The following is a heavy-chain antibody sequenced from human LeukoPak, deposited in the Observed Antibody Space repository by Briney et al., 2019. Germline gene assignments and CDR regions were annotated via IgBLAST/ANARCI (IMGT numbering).Heavy chain of an antibody. Sequence: GGSLRLSCAASGFTFSDYDMHWVRQATGKGLEWVSGLHTGGKTYCSGSVKGRFATSRENAKNSLYLQMSNLRAGDTAVYYCARAAEPYSNYVGNWFDPWGQGTLVTVSS. D-gene: IGHD4-11*01. CDR3: ARAAEPYSNYVGNWFDP. J-gene: IGHJ5*02. CDR1: GFTFSDYD. V-gene: IGHV3-13*01. CDR2: LHTGGKT.